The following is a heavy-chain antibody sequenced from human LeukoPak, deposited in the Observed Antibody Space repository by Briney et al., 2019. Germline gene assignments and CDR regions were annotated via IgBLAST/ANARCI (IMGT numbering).Heavy chain of an antibody. CDR1: GFTFSSYG. V-gene: IGHV3-33*01. CDR2: IWYDGSNK. J-gene: IGHJ4*02. Sequence: PGGSLRLSCAASGFTFSSYGMHWVRQAPGKGLEWVAVIWYDGSNKYYADSVKGRFTISRDNSKNTLYLQMNSLRAEDTAVYYCARDSYDSSGYYYGVDYWGQGTLVTVSS. D-gene: IGHD3-22*01. CDR3: ARDSYDSSGYYYGVDY.